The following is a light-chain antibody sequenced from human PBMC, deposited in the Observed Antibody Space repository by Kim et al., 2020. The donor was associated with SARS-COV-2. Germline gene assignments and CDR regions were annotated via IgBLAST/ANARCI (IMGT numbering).Light chain of an antibody. V-gene: IGLV2-11*01. CDR1: SSDIGAYNY. Sequence: QSALTQPRSVSGSPGQSVTISCTGTSSDIGAYNYVSWYQLHPGKAPRLIIHDVNKRPSGVPDRFSGSKSGNTASLTVSGLQPEDEGDYYCYSYAGYTLKGLFGGGTQLTVL. CDR2: DVN. J-gene: IGLJ2*01. CDR3: YSYAGYTLKGL.